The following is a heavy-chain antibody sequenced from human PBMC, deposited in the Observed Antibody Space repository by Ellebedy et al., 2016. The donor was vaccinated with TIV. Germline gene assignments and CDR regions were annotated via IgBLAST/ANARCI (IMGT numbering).Heavy chain of an antibody. CDR2: IWYDGSNK. Sequence: GESLKISCAASGFTFSSYGMHWVRQAPGKGLEWVAVIWYDGSNKYYADSVKGRFTISRDNAKNTLYLQMNSLRAEDTAVYYCARRANDAFDIWGQGTMVTVSS. V-gene: IGHV3-33*01. J-gene: IGHJ3*02. CDR1: GFTFSSYG. CDR3: ARRANDAFDI.